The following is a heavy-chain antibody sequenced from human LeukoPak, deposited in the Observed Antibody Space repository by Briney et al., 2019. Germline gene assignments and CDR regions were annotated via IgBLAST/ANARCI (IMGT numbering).Heavy chain of an antibody. CDR2: IYYSGST. J-gene: IGHJ4*02. CDR3: ARGRWRYCTNGVCPYFDY. Sequence: SETLSLTCTVSGGSIGSYYWSWIRQPPGKGLEWIGYIYYSGSTNYNPSLKSRVTISVDTSKNQFSLKLSSVTAADTAVYYCARGRWRYCTNGVCPYFDYWGQGTLVTVSS. CDR1: GGSIGSYY. V-gene: IGHV4-59*12. D-gene: IGHD2-8*01.